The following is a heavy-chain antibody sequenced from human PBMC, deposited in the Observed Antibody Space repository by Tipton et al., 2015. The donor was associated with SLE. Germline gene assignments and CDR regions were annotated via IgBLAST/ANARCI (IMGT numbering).Heavy chain of an antibody. D-gene: IGHD4-11*01. Sequence: GLVKPSETLSLICAVSGYSISSGNSWGWIRQPPGKGLEWIGSMYNSGNTFYNPSLKSRVTISLDTSKNQFSLKMSSVTAADTAVYYCATSFIYSDWGAFHIWGQGTMVTVSS. CDR1: GYSISSGNS. CDR2: MYNSGNT. CDR3: ATSFIYSDWGAFHI. V-gene: IGHV4-38-2*01. J-gene: IGHJ3*02.